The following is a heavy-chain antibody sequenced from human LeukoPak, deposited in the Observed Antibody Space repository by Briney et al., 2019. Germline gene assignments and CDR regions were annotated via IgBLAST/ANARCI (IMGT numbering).Heavy chain of an antibody. Sequence: ASVKVSCKASGGTFSSYAISWVRQAPGQGLEWMGGIIPIFGTANYAQKFQGRVTITTDESTSTAYMELSSLRSEDTAVYYCASPANYYDRSGYFSYWGQGTLVTVSS. V-gene: IGHV1-69*05. CDR3: ASPANYYDRSGYFSY. D-gene: IGHD3-22*01. J-gene: IGHJ4*02. CDR2: IIPIFGTA. CDR1: GGTFSSYA.